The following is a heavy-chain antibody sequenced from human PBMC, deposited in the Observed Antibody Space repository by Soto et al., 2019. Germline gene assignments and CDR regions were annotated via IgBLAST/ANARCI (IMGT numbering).Heavy chain of an antibody. J-gene: IGHJ4*02. Sequence: ASVKVSCKASGYTFTGYYMHWVRQAPGPGLEWMGWINPNSGGTNYAQKFQGWVPMTRDTSISTAYMELSRLRSDDTAVYYCARDGYSYGYDYWGQGTLVTVSS. D-gene: IGHD5-18*01. V-gene: IGHV1-2*04. CDR1: GYTFTGYY. CDR2: INPNSGGT. CDR3: ARDGYSYGYDY.